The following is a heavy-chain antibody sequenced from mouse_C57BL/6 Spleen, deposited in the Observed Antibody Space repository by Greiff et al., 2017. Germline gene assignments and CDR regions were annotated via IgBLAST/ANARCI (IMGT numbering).Heavy chain of an antibody. J-gene: IGHJ4*01. CDR1: GYTFTSYN. CDR2: IYPGNGDT. V-gene: IGHV1-12*01. Sequence: QVQLKESGAELVRPGASVKMSCKASGYTFTSYNMHWVKQTPRQGLEWIGAIYPGNGDTSYNQKFKGKATLTVDKASSTAYMQLSSLTSEGSAVYFCARDSSGPYYAMDYWGQGTSVTVSS. CDR3: ARDSSGPYYAMDY. D-gene: IGHD3-2*02.